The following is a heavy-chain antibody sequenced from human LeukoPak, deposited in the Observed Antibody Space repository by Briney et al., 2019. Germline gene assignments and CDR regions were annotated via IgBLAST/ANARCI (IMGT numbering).Heavy chain of an antibody. Sequence: SETLSLTCAIYGGSFSGYYWSWIRQPPGKGLEWIGEINHSGSTNYNPSLKSRVTISVDTSKNQFSLKLSSVTAADTAVYYCARVGAAADSYYYYYMDVWGKGTTVTVSS. CDR1: GGSFSGYY. J-gene: IGHJ6*03. V-gene: IGHV4-34*01. CDR2: INHSGST. D-gene: IGHD6-13*01. CDR3: ARVGAAADSYYYYYMDV.